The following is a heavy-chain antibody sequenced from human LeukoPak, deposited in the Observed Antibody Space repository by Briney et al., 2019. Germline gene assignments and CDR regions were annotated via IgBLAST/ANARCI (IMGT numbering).Heavy chain of an antibody. D-gene: IGHD3-10*01. J-gene: IGHJ4*02. Sequence: PSETLSLTCTVSGGSISNYYWSWLRQPPGKGLEWIGYIYYSGSTNYNPSLRSRVTISVDTSKNQFSLKLSSVTAADTAVYYCARLAGYWGQGTLVTVSS. CDR1: GGSISNYY. CDR2: IYYSGST. CDR3: ARLAGY. V-gene: IGHV4-59*01.